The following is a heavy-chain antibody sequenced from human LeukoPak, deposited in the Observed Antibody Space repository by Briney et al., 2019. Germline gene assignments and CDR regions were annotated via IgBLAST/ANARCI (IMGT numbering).Heavy chain of an antibody. CDR2: IHHSGST. CDR3: APSPCSGDSCYRFDF. CDR1: GASISSSYW. Sequence: PSETLSLTCAVSGASISSSYWRSWVRQPPGKELEWIGEIHHSGSTKYNPSLKSRVTISVDKSKNQFSLKLSSVTAADTAVYYCAPSPCSGDSCYRFDFWGQGTQVTVSS. D-gene: IGHD2-15*01. V-gene: IGHV4-4*02. J-gene: IGHJ4*02.